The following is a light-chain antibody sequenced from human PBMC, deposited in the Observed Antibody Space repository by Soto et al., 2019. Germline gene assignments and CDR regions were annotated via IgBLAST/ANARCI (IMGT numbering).Light chain of an antibody. J-gene: IGLJ1*01. Sequence: QSALTPPHSASGSPGPSVAISCTGTSSDVGGYNYVSWYQQHPGKAPKLMIYEVNKRPSGVPDRFSGSKSGNTASLTVSGLQAEEEADYYCSSYAGSSNVFGTWTKVTVL. CDR1: SSDVGGYNY. V-gene: IGLV2-8*01. CDR3: SSYAGSSNV. CDR2: EVN.